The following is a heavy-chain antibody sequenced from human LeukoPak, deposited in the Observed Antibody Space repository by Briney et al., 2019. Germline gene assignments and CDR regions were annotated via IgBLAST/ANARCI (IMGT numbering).Heavy chain of an antibody. J-gene: IGHJ4*02. V-gene: IGHV1-24*01. CDR3: ATPYYYDSSGYYNFDY. CDR1: GYTLTELS. D-gene: IGHD3-22*01. CDR2: FDPEDGET. Sequence: ASVKVSCKVSGYTLTELSMHWVRQAPGKGLEWMGGFDPEDGETIYAQKFQGRVTMTEDTSTDTAYMELSSLRSEDTAVYHCATPYYYDSSGYYNFDYWGQGTLVTVSS.